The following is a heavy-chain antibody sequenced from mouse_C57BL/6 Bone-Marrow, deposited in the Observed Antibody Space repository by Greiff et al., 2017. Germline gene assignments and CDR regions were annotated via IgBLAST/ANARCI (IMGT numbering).Heavy chain of an antibody. CDR1: GYAFTNYL. Sequence: VQLQQSGAELVRPGTSVKVSCKASGYAFTNYLIEWVKQRPGQGLEWIGVINPGSGGTNYNEKFKGKATLTADKSSSTAYMQLSSLTSEDAAVYVCARGPYYGSSYPFAYWGQGTLVTVSA. D-gene: IGHD1-1*01. J-gene: IGHJ3*01. CDR3: ARGPYYGSSYPFAY. CDR2: INPGSGGT. V-gene: IGHV1-54*01.